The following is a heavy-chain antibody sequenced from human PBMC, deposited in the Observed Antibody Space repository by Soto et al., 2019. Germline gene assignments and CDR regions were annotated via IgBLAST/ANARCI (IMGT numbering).Heavy chain of an antibody. CDR1: GFTFSDYH. CDR2: ITSSGSTI. V-gene: IGHV3-11*01. D-gene: IGHD4-17*01. J-gene: IGHJ6*03. Sequence: QVQLVESGGGLVKPGGSLRLSCAAAGFTFSDYHMSWIRQAPGKGLEWVSYITSSGSTIFYADSVKGRFTISRDNAKRSLYLQMNSLRAEDTAVYFCVRCPTETTVWAYYHYIDVWGKGTTVTVSS. CDR3: VRCPTETTVWAYYHYIDV.